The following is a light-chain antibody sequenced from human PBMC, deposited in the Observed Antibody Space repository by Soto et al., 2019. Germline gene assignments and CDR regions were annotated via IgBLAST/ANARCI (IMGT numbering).Light chain of an antibody. CDR1: QSVNTN. CDR2: GAS. CDR3: QQYNNWWT. J-gene: IGKJ1*01. V-gene: IGKV3-15*01. Sequence: EIVMTQSPATLSVSPGERATFSCRASQSVNTNLAWYQQMPGQAPRLLIYGASTRASGIPAGFSGSGSGTEFTLTISSLQSEDFAVYYCQQYNNWWTFGQGTRVDIK.